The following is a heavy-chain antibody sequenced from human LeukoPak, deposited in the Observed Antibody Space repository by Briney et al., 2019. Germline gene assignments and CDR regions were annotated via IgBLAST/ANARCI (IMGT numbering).Heavy chain of an antibody. CDR2: ISYDGSNK. Sequence: GGSLRLSCAASGFTFSSYWMSWVRQAPGKGLEWVAVISYDGSNKYYADSVKGQFTISRDNSKNTLYLQMNSLRAEDTAVYYCARDINYYGSGSYVDYWGQGTLVTVSS. D-gene: IGHD3-10*01. V-gene: IGHV3-30*03. J-gene: IGHJ4*02. CDR3: ARDINYYGSGSYVDY. CDR1: GFTFSSYW.